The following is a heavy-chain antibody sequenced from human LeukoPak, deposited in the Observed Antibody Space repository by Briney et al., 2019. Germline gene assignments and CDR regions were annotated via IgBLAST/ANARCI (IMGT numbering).Heavy chain of an antibody. V-gene: IGHV4-38-2*01. CDR1: GFIFSDHY. J-gene: IGHJ4*02. CDR2: IFRIGST. CDR3: ARVIDVAAAGYFDS. Sequence: PGGSLRLSSAASGFIFSDHYMDWVRQAPGKGLEWIGTIFRIGSTYYNPSLKSRVTISVDTSKNQFSLKLSSVTAADTALYYCARVIDVAAAGYFDSWGQGTQVTVSS. D-gene: IGHD6-13*01.